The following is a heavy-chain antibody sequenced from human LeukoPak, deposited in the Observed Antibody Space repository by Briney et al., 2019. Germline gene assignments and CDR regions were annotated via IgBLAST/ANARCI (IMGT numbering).Heavy chain of an antibody. CDR3: ARATDGYSSGWHLKKSYYFDY. J-gene: IGHJ4*02. CDR2: IYYSGST. Sequence: SETLSLTCTVSGGSISSSSYYWGWIRQPPGKGLEWIGSIYYSGSTYYNPSLKSRVTISVDTSKNQFSLKLSSVTAADTAVYYCARATDGYSSGWHLKKSYYFDYWGQGTLVTVSS. CDR1: GGSISSSSYY. D-gene: IGHD6-19*01. V-gene: IGHV4-39*07.